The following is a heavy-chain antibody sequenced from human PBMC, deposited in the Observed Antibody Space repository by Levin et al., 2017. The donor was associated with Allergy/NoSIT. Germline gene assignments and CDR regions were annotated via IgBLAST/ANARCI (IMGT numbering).Heavy chain of an antibody. Sequence: PGGSLRLSCEGSGFTVRSNYVSWVRQAPGKGLEWVSLLYSGGMTYYADSVKGRFTISTDSSKDTLYLQLNNVRAEDTAVYYCATSTRFILTGYGGGDYWGQGTLVTVSS. CDR2: LYSGGMT. CDR1: GFTVRSNY. D-gene: IGHD3-9*01. CDR3: ATSTRFILTGYGGGDY. J-gene: IGHJ4*02. V-gene: IGHV3-53*01.